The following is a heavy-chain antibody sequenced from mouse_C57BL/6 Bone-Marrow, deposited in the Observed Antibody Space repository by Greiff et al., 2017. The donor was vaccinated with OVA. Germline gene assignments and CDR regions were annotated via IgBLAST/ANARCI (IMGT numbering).Heavy chain of an antibody. CDR1: GFTFSDYG. D-gene: IGHD1-2*01. V-gene: IGHV5-15*01. CDR2: ISNLAYSI. J-gene: IGHJ4*01. CDR3: ARRNYGPSMDY. Sequence: EVQGVESGGGLVQPGGSLKLSCAASGFTFSDYGMAWVRQAPRKGPEWVAFISNLAYSIYYADPVKGRFTISRENAKNTLYLEMSSLRSEDTAMNYCARRNYGPSMDYWGQGTSVTVSS.